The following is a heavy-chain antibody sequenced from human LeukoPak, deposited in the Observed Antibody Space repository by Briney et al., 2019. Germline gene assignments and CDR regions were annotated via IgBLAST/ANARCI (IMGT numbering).Heavy chain of an antibody. Sequence: GGSLRLSCAASGFTFSSYSMNWVRQAPGKGLEWVSSISSSISYIYYADSVKGRFTISRDNAKNSLYLQMNSLRAEDTAVYYCARGVAYYYDSSGYYSSSSWFDPWGQGTLVTVSS. D-gene: IGHD3-22*01. CDR2: ISSSISYI. CDR1: GFTFSSYS. CDR3: ARGVAYYYDSSGYYSSSSWFDP. V-gene: IGHV3-21*01. J-gene: IGHJ5*02.